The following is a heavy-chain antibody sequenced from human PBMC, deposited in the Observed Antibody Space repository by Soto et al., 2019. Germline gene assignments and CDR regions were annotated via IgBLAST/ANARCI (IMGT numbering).Heavy chain of an antibody. V-gene: IGHV4-31*03. J-gene: IGHJ1*01. CDR2: IYYSGNT. Sequence: QVQLQESGPGLVKPSQTLSLTCTVSGGSISSGGYYWSWIRQHPGKGLEWIGYIYYSGNTYYNPSLKSRVTISVDTSKNQFSLKLSSVAAADTAVYYCARVNMVRGVLQHFQDWGQGTLVTVSS. D-gene: IGHD3-10*01. CDR1: GGSISSGGYY. CDR3: ARVNMVRGVLQHFQD.